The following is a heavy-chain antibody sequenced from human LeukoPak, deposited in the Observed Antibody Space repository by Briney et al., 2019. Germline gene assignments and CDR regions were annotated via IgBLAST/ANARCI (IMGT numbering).Heavy chain of an antibody. CDR1: GYTFTSYG. CDR3: ARDRDGYSLTDY. V-gene: IGHV1-18*01. CDR2: ISAYNGNT. J-gene: IGHJ4*02. Sequence: ASVKVSCMASGYTFTSYGISWVRQAPGQGLEWMGWISAYNGNTNYAQKLQGRVTMTTDTSTSTAYMELRSLRSDDTAVYYCARDRDGYSLTDYWGQGTLVTVSS. D-gene: IGHD5-18*01.